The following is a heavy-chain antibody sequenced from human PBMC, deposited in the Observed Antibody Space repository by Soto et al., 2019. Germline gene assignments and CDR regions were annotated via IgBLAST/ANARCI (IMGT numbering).Heavy chain of an antibody. V-gene: IGHV1-2*04. CDR1: GDSFNDYY. J-gene: IGHJ6*03. CDR2: INPNGGVT. D-gene: IGHD5-12*01. CDR3: ARESGGATATLDYYFFYMDV. Sequence: QVQLVQSGAEVRKPGASVTVSCRSSGDSFNDYYIHWVRQAPGQGLEWMGWINPNGGVTKYVQKFQGWVSMIRDTAIRTVYMQLSRLRSDDTAVYYCARESGGATATLDYYFFYMDVWGTGTTVTVSS.